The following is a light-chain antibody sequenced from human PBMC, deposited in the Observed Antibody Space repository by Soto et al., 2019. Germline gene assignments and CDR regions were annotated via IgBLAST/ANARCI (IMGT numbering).Light chain of an antibody. CDR1: SSDVGGYNY. Sequence: QSALTQPPSASGSPGQSVTISCTGTSSDVGGYNYVSWYQQHPGKAPKLMIYEVSKRPSGVPDRFSGSKSGNTASLTVSGLQAEDEADYYCSSYAGCNSFGTGTKLTVL. V-gene: IGLV2-8*01. CDR3: SSYAGCNS. CDR2: EVS. J-gene: IGLJ1*01.